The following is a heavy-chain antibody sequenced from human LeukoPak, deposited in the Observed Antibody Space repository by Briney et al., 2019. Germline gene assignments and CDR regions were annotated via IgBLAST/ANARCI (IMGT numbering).Heavy chain of an antibody. CDR1: GYTFTGYY. CDR2: IDAEDGET. Sequence: GASVKVSCKPSGYTFTGYYMHWVQQAPAQGLEWMGLIDAEDGETIYAEEFQGRVSITADTSTDTAYMELSSLRFDDTAVYYCATGHITGGTGFDYWGEGTLGTVSS. CDR3: ATGHITGGTGFDY. D-gene: IGHD1-20*01. V-gene: IGHV1-69-2*01. J-gene: IGHJ4*02.